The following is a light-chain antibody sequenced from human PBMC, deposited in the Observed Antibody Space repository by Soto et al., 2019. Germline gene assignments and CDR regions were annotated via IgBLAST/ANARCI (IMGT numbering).Light chain of an antibody. CDR1: QSISSY. J-gene: IGKJ4*01. CDR3: QQSYSTPLT. CDR2: TAS. V-gene: IGKV1-39*01. Sequence: DIQMTQSPSSLSASVGGRVTITCRASQSISSYLNWYQQKPGKAPKLLIYTASSLQSGVPSRFSGSGSGTDFTLTISSLQPEDFATYYCQQSYSTPLTFGGGTKVDNK.